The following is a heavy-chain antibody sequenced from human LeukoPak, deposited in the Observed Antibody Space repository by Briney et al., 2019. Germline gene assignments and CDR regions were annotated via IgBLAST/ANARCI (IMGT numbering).Heavy chain of an antibody. V-gene: IGHV3-43*01. CDR2: ISWEGGST. CDR3: AKGTTIAAAGTPFDY. Sequence: PGGSLRLSCAASGFTFDDYTMHWVRHAPGKGLEWVSLISWEGGSTYYADSVKGRFTISRDNSKNSLYLQMNSLRTEDTALYYCAKGTTIAAAGTPFDYWGQGTLVTVSS. D-gene: IGHD6-13*01. CDR1: GFTFDDYT. J-gene: IGHJ4*02.